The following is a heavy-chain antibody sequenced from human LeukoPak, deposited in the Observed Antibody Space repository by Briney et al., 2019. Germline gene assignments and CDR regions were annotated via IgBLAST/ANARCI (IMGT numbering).Heavy chain of an antibody. CDR2: IYYSGST. Sequence: PSETLSLTCAVYGGSFSAYYWSWIRQPPGKGLEWIGYIYYSGSTYYNPSLKSRVTISVDTSKNQFSLKLSSVTAADTAVYYCAREFYPSVFDYWGQGTLVTVSS. J-gene: IGHJ4*02. CDR1: GGSFSAYY. CDR3: AREFYPSVFDY. V-gene: IGHV4-30-4*01. D-gene: IGHD2-2*01.